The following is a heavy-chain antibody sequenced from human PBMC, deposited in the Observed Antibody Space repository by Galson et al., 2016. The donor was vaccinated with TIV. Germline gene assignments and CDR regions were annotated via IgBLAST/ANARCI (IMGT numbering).Heavy chain of an antibody. Sequence: SGFTFSSFGMHWVRQAPGKGLEWVALIRYDGSRRYYADSVKGRFTISRDDSKNTLYLQMNGLRRDDSAVYYCASGVVAHTYYFYGMDVWGQGTTVTVSS. CDR1: GFTFSSFG. CDR3: ASGVVAHTYYFYGMDV. D-gene: IGHD2-15*01. V-gene: IGHV3-30*02. CDR2: IRYDGSRR. J-gene: IGHJ6*02.